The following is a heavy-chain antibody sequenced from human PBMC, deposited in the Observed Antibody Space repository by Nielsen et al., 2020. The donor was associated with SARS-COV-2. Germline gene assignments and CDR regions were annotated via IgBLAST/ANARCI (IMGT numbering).Heavy chain of an antibody. J-gene: IGHJ3*02. Sequence: GGSLRLSCAASGFTFSDYYMSWIRQAPGKGLEWVSYISSSGSTIYYADSVKGRFTISRDNAKNSLYLQMNSLRAEDTAVYYCARDLGYCSGGSCEGAFDIWGQGTMVTVSS. V-gene: IGHV3-11*01. CDR2: ISSSGSTI. CDR3: ARDLGYCSGGSCEGAFDI. CDR1: GFTFSDYY. D-gene: IGHD2-15*01.